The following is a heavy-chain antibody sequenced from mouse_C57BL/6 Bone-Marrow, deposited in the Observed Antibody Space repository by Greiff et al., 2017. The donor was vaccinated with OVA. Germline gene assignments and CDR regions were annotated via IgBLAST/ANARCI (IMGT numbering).Heavy chain of an antibody. V-gene: IGHV1-55*01. CDR3: ARGDQSDYVPFAY. CDR1: GYTFTSYW. D-gene: IGHD1-1*01. CDR2: IYPGSGST. Sequence: QVQLQQPGAELVKPGASVKLSCKASGYTFTSYWITWVKQRPGQGLEWIGDIYPGSGSTNYNEKFKSKATLTADTSSSTAYMQLSSLTSEDSAVYDRARGDQSDYVPFAYWGQGTLVTVSA. J-gene: IGHJ3*01.